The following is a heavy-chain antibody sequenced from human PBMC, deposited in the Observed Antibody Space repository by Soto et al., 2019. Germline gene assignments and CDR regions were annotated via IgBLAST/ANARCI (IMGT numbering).Heavy chain of an antibody. CDR3: ARVGIAVAGTTDYYYGMDV. V-gene: IGHV1-2*04. CDR2: INPNSGGT. Sequence: GPSVKVSCKASGYTFTGYYMHWVRQAPGQGLEWMGWINPNSGGTNYAQKFQGWVTMTRDTSISTAYMELSRLRSDDTAVYYCARVGIAVAGTTDYYYGMDVWGQGTTVTVSS. D-gene: IGHD6-19*01. J-gene: IGHJ6*02. CDR1: GYTFTGYY.